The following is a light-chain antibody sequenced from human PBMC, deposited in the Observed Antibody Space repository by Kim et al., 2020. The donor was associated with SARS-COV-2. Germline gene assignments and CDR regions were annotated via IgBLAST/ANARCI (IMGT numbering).Light chain of an antibody. Sequence: GQSFTISCTGTSSDVGGYNYVSWYQHHPGKAPTLMIYDVIKRPSGVSNRFSGSKSGNTASLTISGLQAEDEADYYCSSYTSSSTYVFGTGTKVTVL. CDR2: DVI. CDR1: SSDVGGYNY. J-gene: IGLJ1*01. V-gene: IGLV2-14*03. CDR3: SSYTSSSTYV.